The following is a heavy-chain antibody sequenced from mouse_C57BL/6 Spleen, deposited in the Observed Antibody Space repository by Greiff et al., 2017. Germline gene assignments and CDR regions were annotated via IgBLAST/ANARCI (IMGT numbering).Heavy chain of an antibody. J-gene: IGHJ4*01. CDR1: GYTFTSYW. Sequence: QVQLKQPGAELVRPGSSVKLSCKASGYTFTSYWMHWVKQRPIQGLEWIGNIDPSDSETHYNQKFKDKATLTVDKSSSTAYMQLSSLTSEDSAVYYCARDTFNYAMDYWGQGTSVTVSS. CDR2: IDPSDSET. V-gene: IGHV1-52*01. CDR3: ARDTFNYAMDY.